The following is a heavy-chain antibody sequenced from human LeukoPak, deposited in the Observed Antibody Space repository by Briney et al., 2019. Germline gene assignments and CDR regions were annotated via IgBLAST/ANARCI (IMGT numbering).Heavy chain of an antibody. J-gene: IGHJ4*02. CDR2: IYPGDSDA. Sequence: GESLKISCKGSGYSFTNYWIGWVRQMPGKGLKWMGIIYPGDSDARYSPSFQGQVTISADKSISTAYLQWSSLKASDTAMYYCARLITMVRGIFDYWGQGTLVTVSS. CDR3: ARLITMVRGIFDY. D-gene: IGHD3-10*01. V-gene: IGHV5-51*01. CDR1: GYSFTNYW.